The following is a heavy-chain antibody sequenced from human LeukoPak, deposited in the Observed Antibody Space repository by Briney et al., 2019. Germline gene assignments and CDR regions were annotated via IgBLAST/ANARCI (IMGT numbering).Heavy chain of an antibody. CDR1: GYSFTTFH. J-gene: IGHJ4*02. CDR2: VNPDTGNT. CDR3: AKDGVLMVYAILGLEGYYFDY. Sequence: ASVKVSCKAAGYSFTTFHINWVRQAPGQGPEWMGWVNPDTGNTGFAQKFQGRVTITQNSSLTTVYMELSSLTSEDTAVYYCAKDGVLMVYAILGLEGYYFDYWGQGTLVTVSS. V-gene: IGHV1-8*03. D-gene: IGHD2-8*01.